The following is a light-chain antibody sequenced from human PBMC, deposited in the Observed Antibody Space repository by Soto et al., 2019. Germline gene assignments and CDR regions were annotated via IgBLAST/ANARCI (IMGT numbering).Light chain of an antibody. CDR1: QRVGGD. CDR3: QQYNNWPLT. V-gene: IGKV3-15*01. CDR2: GAS. J-gene: IGKJ4*01. Sequence: ETVMTQSPATLSVSPGQGATLSCRASQRVGGDLAWYQQKPGQAPRLLIYGASARATAIPGRFSGSGSGTEFTLTISSLQSEDSAVYYCQQYNNWPLTFGGGTKVEI.